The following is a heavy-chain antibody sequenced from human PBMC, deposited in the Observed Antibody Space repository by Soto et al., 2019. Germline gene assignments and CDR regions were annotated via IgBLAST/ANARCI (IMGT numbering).Heavy chain of an antibody. CDR2: ISSSSSTI. CDR1: GFTFSSYS. V-gene: IGHV3-48*02. Sequence: EVQLVESGGGLVQPGGSLRLSCAASGFTFSSYSMNWVRQAPGKGLEWVSYISSSSSTIYYADSVKGRFTISRDNAKNSLYLQMNSLRDEDTAVYYCARDEIRGLFIFPVHFDYWGQGTLVTVSS. J-gene: IGHJ4*02. CDR3: ARDEIRGLFIFPVHFDY. D-gene: IGHD3-10*01.